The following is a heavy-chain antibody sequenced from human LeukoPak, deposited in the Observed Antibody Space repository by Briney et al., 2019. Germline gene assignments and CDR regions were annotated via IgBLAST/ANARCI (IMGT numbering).Heavy chain of an antibody. D-gene: IGHD2-15*01. CDR3: ARHEVVVVVAATPEEYFDY. Sequence: SETLSLTCTVSGGSISSSSYYWGWIRQPPGKGLEWIGSIYYSGSTYYNPSLKGRVTISVDTSKNQFSLKLSSVTAADTAVYYCARHEVVVVVAATPEEYFDYWGQGTLVTVSS. CDR1: GGSISSSSYY. J-gene: IGHJ4*02. CDR2: IYYSGST. V-gene: IGHV4-39*01.